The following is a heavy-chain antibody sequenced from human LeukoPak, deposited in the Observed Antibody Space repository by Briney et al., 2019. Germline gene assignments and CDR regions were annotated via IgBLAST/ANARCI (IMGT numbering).Heavy chain of an antibody. J-gene: IGHJ1*01. CDR1: GFTFSSYG. CDR2: IWYDGSNK. V-gene: IGHV3-33*06. D-gene: IGHD2-15*01. Sequence: GGSLRLSCAASGFTFSSYGMHWVRQAPGKGLEWVAVIWYDGSNKYYADSVKGRCTISRDNSKNTLYLQMNSLRAEDTAVYYCAKEGARYCSGGSCPLFQHWGQGTLVTVSS. CDR3: AKEGARYCSGGSCPLFQH.